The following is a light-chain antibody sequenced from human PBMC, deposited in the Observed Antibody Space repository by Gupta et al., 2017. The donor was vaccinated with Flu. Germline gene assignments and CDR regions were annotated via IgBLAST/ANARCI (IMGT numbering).Light chain of an antibody. CDR2: DAS. J-gene: IGKJ1*01. CDR3: QQYGSAPRT. V-gene: IGKV3-20*01. Sequence: EIVLTQSPVTLSLSPGERTTLSCRASQTIGGSHLAWYQQRPGQPPKLLFYDASSRVTGIPDRFSGSGSGTDFTLTISRLEPEDVAIYYCQQYGSAPRTFGQGTRVEIK. CDR1: QTIGGSH.